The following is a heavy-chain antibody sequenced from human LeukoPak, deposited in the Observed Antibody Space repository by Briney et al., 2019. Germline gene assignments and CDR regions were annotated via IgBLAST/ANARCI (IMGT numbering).Heavy chain of an antibody. CDR2: IYHSGYT. Sequence: SAETLTLTCAVSGGSISRRDWRSWLRPPPGEGLGVTSKIYHSGYTNYDPSLKSRVTISIDNTKNPLSLKLKSVSAADTAVYYYGRGRQNSGWVYFDYWGQGTLVTVSS. D-gene: IGHD6-25*01. J-gene: IGHJ4*02. CDR1: GGSISRRDW. CDR3: GRGRQNSGWVYFDY. V-gene: IGHV4/OR15-8*02.